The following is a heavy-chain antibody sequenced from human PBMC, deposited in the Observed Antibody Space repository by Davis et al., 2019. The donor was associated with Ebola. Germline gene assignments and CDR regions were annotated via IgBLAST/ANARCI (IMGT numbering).Heavy chain of an antibody. CDR2: IKQDGSEK. D-gene: IGHD1-26*01. CDR1: GFTFSSYW. J-gene: IGHJ3*01. V-gene: IGHV3-7*03. CDR3: AKDTSNIWFDV. Sequence: GESLKISCAASGFTFSSYWMSWVRQAPGKGLERVANIKQDGSEKYYVDSVKGRFTISRDNAKNSLYLQMNGLRVEDTAIYYCAKDTSNIWFDVWGQGTMVTVSS.